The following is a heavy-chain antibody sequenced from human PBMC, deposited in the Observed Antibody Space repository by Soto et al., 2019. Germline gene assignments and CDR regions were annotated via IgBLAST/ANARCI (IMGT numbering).Heavy chain of an antibody. J-gene: IGHJ5*02. V-gene: IGHV4-31*03. CDR2: IYNSGTT. CDR1: GGSITRGGYY. CDR3: ARDSAP. Sequence: QVQLQESGPGLVKPSETLSLTCTVSGGSITRGGYYWSWIRQHPGKGLEWIGYIYNSGTTYYNPSLKRRVTISVDTSKNQFSLKLTSVTAADTAVYYCARDSAPWGQGTLVTVSS. D-gene: IGHD3-10*01.